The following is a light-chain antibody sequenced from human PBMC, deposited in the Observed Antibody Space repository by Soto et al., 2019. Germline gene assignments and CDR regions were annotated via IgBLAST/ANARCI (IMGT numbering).Light chain of an antibody. CDR2: GAS. Sequence: ETVLTQSQGTLSLSPGERATLSCRASQSVSSNLAWYQQKPGQAPRLLIYGASARATGIPARFSGSGSGTEFTLTISSLQSEDFAIYYCQQYNYWPETFGQGTKV. CDR3: QQYNYWPET. V-gene: IGKV3-15*01. CDR1: QSVSSN. J-gene: IGKJ1*01.